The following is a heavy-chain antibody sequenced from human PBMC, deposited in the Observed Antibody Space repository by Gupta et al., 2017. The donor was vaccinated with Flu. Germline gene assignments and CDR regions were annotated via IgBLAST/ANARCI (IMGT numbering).Heavy chain of an antibody. CDR1: GFTFSSYS. CDR2: ISSSSSYI. CDR3: ARGGGYWYFDL. Sequence: EVQLVESGGGLVKPGGSRRLSCAASGFTFSSYSMNWVRQAPEKGLEWVSSISSSSSYIYYADSVKGRFTISRDNAKNSLYLQMNSLRAEDTAVYYCARGGGYWYFDLWGRGTLVTVSS. V-gene: IGHV3-21*01. D-gene: IGHD3-16*01. J-gene: IGHJ2*01.